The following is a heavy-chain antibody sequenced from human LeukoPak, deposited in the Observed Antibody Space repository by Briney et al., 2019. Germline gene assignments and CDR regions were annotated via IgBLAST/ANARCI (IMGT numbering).Heavy chain of an antibody. CDR1: GFIFSTYS. CDR2: ISSTDSTI. Sequence: PGGSLRLSFAASGFIFSTYSMNWVRQAPGKGLEWVSYISSTDSTIYYADSVQGRFTISRDNAKNSLYLQMNSLRAEDTAVYYCARDLDGAVAFDIWGQGTMVTVSS. D-gene: IGHD1-1*01. CDR3: ARDLDGAVAFDI. V-gene: IGHV3-48*01. J-gene: IGHJ3*02.